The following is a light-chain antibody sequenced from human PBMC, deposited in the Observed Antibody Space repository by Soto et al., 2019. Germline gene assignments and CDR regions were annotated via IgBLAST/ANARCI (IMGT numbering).Light chain of an antibody. J-gene: IGKJ2*01. CDR2: RAS. CDR1: QSIDSW. CDR3: QQYKPDMYT. V-gene: IGKV1-5*03. Sequence: DIQMTQSPSTLSASVGDRVTITCRASQSIDSWLAWYQQKPGKTPKLLIYRASSLESGVPSRFSGRGSGTEFTLTISSLQPDDFATYYCQQYKPDMYTFAQGTKLEI.